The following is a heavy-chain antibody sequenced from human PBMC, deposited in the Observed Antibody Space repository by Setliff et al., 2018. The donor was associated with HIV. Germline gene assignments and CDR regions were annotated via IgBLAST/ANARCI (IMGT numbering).Heavy chain of an antibody. J-gene: IGHJ4*02. CDR3: ARLVRGGSGHYFDY. Sequence: PSETLSLTCAVSAVTFSSNNYYWGWIRQPPGKGLEWIGTVFYSGSTSYSPPLKSRVTISVDTSKNQFSLKLKSVTAADTALSYCARLVRGGSGHYFDYWGQGKLVTVS. V-gene: IGHV4-39*07. CDR1: AVTFSSNNYY. CDR2: VFYSGST. D-gene: IGHD3-10*01.